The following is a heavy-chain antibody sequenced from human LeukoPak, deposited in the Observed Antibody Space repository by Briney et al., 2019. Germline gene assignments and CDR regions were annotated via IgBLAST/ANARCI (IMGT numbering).Heavy chain of an antibody. D-gene: IGHD3-22*01. J-gene: IGHJ6*03. CDR3: ARLNGDDSSGYYLGAGYMDV. V-gene: IGHV1-69*05. Sequence: SVKVSCKASGGTFSSYAISWVRQAPGQGLEWMGGIIPIFGTANYAQKFQGRVTITTDESTSTAYTELSSLRSEDTAVYYCARLNGDDSSGYYLGAGYMDVWGKGTTVTVSS. CDR2: IIPIFGTA. CDR1: GGTFSSYA.